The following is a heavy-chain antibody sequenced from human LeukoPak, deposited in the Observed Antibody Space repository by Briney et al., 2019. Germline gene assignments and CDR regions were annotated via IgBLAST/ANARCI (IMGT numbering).Heavy chain of an antibody. CDR1: GFTFSSYW. CDR3: ARDGTAAGLYFDL. D-gene: IGHD6-13*01. Sequence: GGSLILSCAVSGFTFSSYWMNWVRQAPGKGLEWVASIKQDGGEKSYVDSVKGRFTISRDNAKNSLYLQMSSLRAEDTAVYYRARDGTAAGLYFDLWGQGTLVTVSS. CDR2: IKQDGGEK. J-gene: IGHJ4*01. V-gene: IGHV3-7*01.